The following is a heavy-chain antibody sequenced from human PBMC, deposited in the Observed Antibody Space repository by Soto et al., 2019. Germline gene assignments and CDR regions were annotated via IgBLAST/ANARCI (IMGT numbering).Heavy chain of an antibody. D-gene: IGHD2-2*02. V-gene: IGHV1-18*01. Sequence: QVQLVQSGAEVKKPGASVKVSCKASGYTFTSYGISWVRQAPGQGLEWMGWISAYNGNTNYAQKLQGRVTMTTDTSTSKAYMELRSLRSDDTAVYYCARVGCSSTSCYTLYYYYGMDVWGQGTTVTVSS. CDR3: ARVGCSSTSCYTLYYYYGMDV. CDR1: GYTFTSYG. CDR2: ISAYNGNT. J-gene: IGHJ6*02.